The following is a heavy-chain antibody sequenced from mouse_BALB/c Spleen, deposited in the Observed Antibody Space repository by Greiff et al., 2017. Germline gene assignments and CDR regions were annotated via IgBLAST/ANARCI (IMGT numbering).Heavy chain of an antibody. D-gene: IGHD2-10*01. CDR3: GRLKESYYGTYFDY. CDR1: GYSFTGYF. CDR2: INPYNGDT. Sequence: VHVKQSGPELVKPGASVKISCKASGYSFTGYFMNWVKQSHGKSLEWIGRINPYNGDTFYNQKFKGKATLTVDKSSSTAHMELLSLTSEDSAVYYCGRLKESYYGTYFDYWGQGTTLTVSS. J-gene: IGHJ2*01. V-gene: IGHV1-37*01.